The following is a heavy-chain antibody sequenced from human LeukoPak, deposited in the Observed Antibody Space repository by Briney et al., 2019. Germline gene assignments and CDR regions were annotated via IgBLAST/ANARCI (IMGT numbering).Heavy chain of an antibody. CDR2: ISSSGSTI. J-gene: IGHJ4*02. D-gene: IGHD6-25*01. Sequence: GGSLRLSCAASGFTFSSYEMNWVRQAPGKGLEWVSYISSSGSTIYYADSVKGRFTISRDNAKNSLYLQMNSLRAEDTAVYYCARSSVWIPFDYWGQGTLVTVSS. V-gene: IGHV3-48*03. CDR3: ARSSVWIPFDY. CDR1: GFTFSSYE.